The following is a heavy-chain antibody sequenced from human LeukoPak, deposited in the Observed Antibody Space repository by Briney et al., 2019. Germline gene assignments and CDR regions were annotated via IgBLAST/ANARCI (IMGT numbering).Heavy chain of an antibody. CDR3: ARVYYYDSSGYRSPLYYYYMDV. J-gene: IGHJ6*03. D-gene: IGHD3-22*01. V-gene: IGHV4-59*01. CDR2: IYYSGST. CDR1: GGSISSYY. Sequence: SETLSLTRTVSGGSISSYYWSWIRQPPGKGLEWIGYIYYSGSTNYNPSLKSRVTISVDTSKNQFSLKLSSVTAADTAVYYCARVYYYDSSGYRSPLYYYYMDVWGKGTTVTVSS.